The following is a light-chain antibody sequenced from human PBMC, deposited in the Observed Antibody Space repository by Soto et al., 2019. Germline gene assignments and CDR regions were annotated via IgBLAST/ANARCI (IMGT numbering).Light chain of an antibody. J-gene: IGKJ1*01. CDR1: QSVSSY. CDR3: QQYNNWPPDRT. CDR2: DAS. V-gene: IGKV3-15*01. Sequence: EIVLTQSPATLSLSPGERATLSCRASQSVSSYLAWYQQKPGQAPRLLIYDASTRATGIPARFSGSGSGTDFTLTISSLQSEDFAIYFCQQYNNWPPDRTFGQGTKVEIK.